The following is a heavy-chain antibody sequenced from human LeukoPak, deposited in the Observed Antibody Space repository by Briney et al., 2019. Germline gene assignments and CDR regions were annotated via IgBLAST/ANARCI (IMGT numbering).Heavy chain of an antibody. J-gene: IGHJ6*03. D-gene: IGHD5-18*01. V-gene: IGHV4-31*03. CDR1: GGSISSGGYY. CDR3: ARDRGYAYYYHYYYMDL. CDR2: IYYSGST. Sequence: SETLSLTCTVSGGSISSGGYYWSWIRQHPGKGLEWIGYIYYSGSTYYNPSLKSRVTISVDTSKNQFSLKLSPVTAADTAVYYCARDRGYAYYYHYYYMDLWGKGTPVTVSS.